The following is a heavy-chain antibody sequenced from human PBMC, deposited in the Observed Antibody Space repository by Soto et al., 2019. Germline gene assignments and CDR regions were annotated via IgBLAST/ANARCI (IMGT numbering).Heavy chain of an antibody. CDR2: ISSNGGST. CDR1: GFTFSSYA. CDR3: VKEMWSSYGSYYYYYGMDV. J-gene: IGHJ6*02. D-gene: IGHD5-18*01. Sequence: GGSLRLSCSASGFTFSSYAMHWVRQAPGKGLEYVSAISSNGGSTYYADSVKGRFTISRDNSKNTLYLQMSSLRAEDTAVYYCVKEMWSSYGSYYYYYGMDVWGQGTTVTVSS. V-gene: IGHV3-64D*08.